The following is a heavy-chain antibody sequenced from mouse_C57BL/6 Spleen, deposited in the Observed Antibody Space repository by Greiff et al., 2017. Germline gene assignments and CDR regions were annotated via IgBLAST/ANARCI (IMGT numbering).Heavy chain of an antibody. J-gene: IGHJ3*01. CDR1: GYAFSSYW. CDR2: IYPGDGDT. D-gene: IGHD3-2*02. V-gene: IGHV1-80*01. CDR3: ARGGAAQSPFAY. Sequence: VQLQQSGAELVKPGASVMISCKASGYAFSSYWLNWVKQRPGPGLERIGQIYPGDGDTNSNGKFTGKAPLTADKSSSTAYIQLSSLSSAASAVYFCARGGAAQSPFAYWGQGTLVTVSA.